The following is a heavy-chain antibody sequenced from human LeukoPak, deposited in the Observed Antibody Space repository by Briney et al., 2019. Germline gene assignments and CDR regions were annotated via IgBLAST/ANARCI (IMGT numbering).Heavy chain of an antibody. CDR2: ISGSGNTI. CDR3: ARAQSGSFDY. D-gene: IGHD1-26*01. V-gene: IGHV3-48*03. Sequence: GGSLRLSCSGFTDSSYEMNWVRQAPGKGLEWVSYISGSGNTIYYADSVRGRFTISRDNAKNSLYLQMNSLRAEDTAVYYCARAQSGSFDYWGQGTLVTVSS. CDR1: GFTDSSYE. J-gene: IGHJ4*02.